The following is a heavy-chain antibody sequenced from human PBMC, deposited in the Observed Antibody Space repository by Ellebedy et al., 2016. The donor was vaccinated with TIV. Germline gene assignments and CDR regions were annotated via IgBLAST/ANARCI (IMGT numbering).Heavy chain of an antibody. CDR3: AKDGIHYYGSGSFIDH. CDR2: ISHDGMNK. V-gene: IGHV3-30*18. D-gene: IGHD3-10*01. Sequence: GESLKISXGASGFTFTSYGMHWVRQAPGKGLEWVASISHDGMNKFYADSVKGRFTISRDNSKSTLYLQTSSLRAEDTAVYYCAKDGIHYYGSGSFIDHWGQGTLVTVSS. J-gene: IGHJ4*02. CDR1: GFTFTSYG.